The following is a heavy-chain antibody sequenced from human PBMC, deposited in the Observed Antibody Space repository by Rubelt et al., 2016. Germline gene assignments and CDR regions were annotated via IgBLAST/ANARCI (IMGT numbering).Heavy chain of an antibody. CDR3: ARGNVVGILDGFEI. CDR2: INHGGST. D-gene: IGHD2-21*01. J-gene: IGHJ3*02. CDR1: GGSFSGYY. Sequence: QVQLKQWGAGLLKPSETLSVTCAVYGGSFSGYYWTWIRQPPGKGLEWIGEINHGGSTNHNPSLKSRVTIAVNTSKNQFSLKLSSVTAADTAVYYCARGNVVGILDGFEIWGQGTTVTVSS. V-gene: IGHV4-34*01.